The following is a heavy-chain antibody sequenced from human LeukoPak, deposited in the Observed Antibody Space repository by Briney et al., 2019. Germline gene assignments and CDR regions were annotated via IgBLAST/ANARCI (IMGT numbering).Heavy chain of an antibody. CDR1: GFTVSSNY. J-gene: IGHJ6*02. CDR3: AGRDNGYYYGMDV. V-gene: IGHV3-66*01. CDR2: IYSGGST. D-gene: IGHD2-8*01. Sequence: GGSLRLSCAASGFTVSSNYMSWVRHTPGKGLEWVPLIYSGGSTYYAGSVKGRFTISRDNSKNTLYLQMNSLRAEDTAVYYCAGRDNGYYYGMDVWGQGTTVTVSS.